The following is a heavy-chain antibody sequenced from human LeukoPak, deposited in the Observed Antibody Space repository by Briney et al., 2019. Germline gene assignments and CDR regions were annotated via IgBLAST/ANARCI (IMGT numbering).Heavy chain of an antibody. J-gene: IGHJ4*02. V-gene: IGHV4-30-4*08. CDR2: IYYSGST. CDR3: ARDKCSSTSCYFDY. CDR1: GGSISSGDYY. D-gene: IGHD2-2*01. Sequence: SETLSLTCTVSGGSISSGDYYWSWIRQPPGKGLEWIGYIYYSGSTYYNPSLKSRVTISVDTSKNQFSLKLSSVTAADTGVYYCARDKCSSTSCYFDYWGQGTLVTVSS.